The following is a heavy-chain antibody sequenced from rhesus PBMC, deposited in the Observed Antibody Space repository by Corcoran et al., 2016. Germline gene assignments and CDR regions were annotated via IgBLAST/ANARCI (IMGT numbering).Heavy chain of an antibody. J-gene: IGHJ5-1*01. V-gene: IGHV4S2*01. CDR1: GASISSHF. Sequence: QVQLQESGPGLVKPSETLPLTCAVSGASISSHFWSWIRQAPGKGLEWIGRTEGDGGKTDCNPSLTSRVTISVDTSKNQFSLKLTSVTAADPAVYYCARDLYGGAFDRFDVWGAGVLVTVSS. CDR3: ARDLYGGAFDRFDV. CDR2: TEGDGGKT. D-gene: IGHD3-3*01.